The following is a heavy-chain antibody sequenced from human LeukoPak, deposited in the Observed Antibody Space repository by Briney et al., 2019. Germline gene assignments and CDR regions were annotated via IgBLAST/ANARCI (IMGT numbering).Heavy chain of an antibody. CDR3: ARDDYGSGSYYNSFDP. J-gene: IGHJ5*02. CDR1: GFTFSSYG. D-gene: IGHD3-10*01. V-gene: IGHV3-33*01. Sequence: PGGSLRLSCAASGFTFSSYGMHWVRQAPGKGLEWVAVIWYDGSNKYCADSVKGRFTISRDNSKNTLYLQMNSLRAEDTAVYYCARDDYGSGSYYNSFDPWGQGTLVTVSS. CDR2: IWYDGSNK.